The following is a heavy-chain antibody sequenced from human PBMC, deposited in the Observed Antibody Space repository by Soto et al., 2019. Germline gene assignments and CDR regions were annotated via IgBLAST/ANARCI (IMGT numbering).Heavy chain of an antibody. CDR1: GFTFSSYW. J-gene: IGHJ4*02. CDR2: INSDGSST. CDR3: ARVEDSSSWYDY. D-gene: IGHD6-13*01. Sequence: PGGSLRLSCAASGFTFSSYWMHWVLQAPGKGLVWVSRINSDGSSTSYADSVKGRFTISRDNAKNTLYLQMNSLRAEDTAVYYCARVEDSSSWYDYWGQGTLVTVSS. V-gene: IGHV3-74*01.